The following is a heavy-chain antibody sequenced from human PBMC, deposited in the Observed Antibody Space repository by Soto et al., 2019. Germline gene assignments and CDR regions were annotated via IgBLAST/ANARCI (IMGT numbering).Heavy chain of an antibody. CDR3: ARQVAYGDYVWYYYYYGMDV. V-gene: IGHV4-39*01. CDR2: IYYSGST. CDR1: GGSISSSSYY. D-gene: IGHD4-17*01. J-gene: IGHJ6*02. Sequence: SETLSLTCTVSGGSISSSSYYWGWIRQPPGKGLEWIGSIYYSGSTYYNPSLKSRVTISVDTSKNQFSLKLSSVTAADTAVYYCARQVAYGDYVWYYYYYGMDVWGQGTTVTVSS.